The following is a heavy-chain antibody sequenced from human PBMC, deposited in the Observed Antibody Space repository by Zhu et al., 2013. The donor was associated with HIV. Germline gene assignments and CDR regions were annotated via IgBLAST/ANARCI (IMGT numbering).Heavy chain of an antibody. Sequence: QVQLVQSGAEVKKPGASVKVSCRASGYTFTTYYMHWVRQAPGQGLEWMGIIDPSGDTTSYAQKFQGRFTMTRDTSTSTVYMELNSLRPEDTAVYYCQTAKDAFDIWGQGTMVTVSS. CDR1: GYTFTTYY. V-gene: IGHV1-46*01. J-gene: IGHJ3*02. D-gene: IGHD6-25*01. CDR2: IDPSGDTT. CDR3: QTAKDAFDI.